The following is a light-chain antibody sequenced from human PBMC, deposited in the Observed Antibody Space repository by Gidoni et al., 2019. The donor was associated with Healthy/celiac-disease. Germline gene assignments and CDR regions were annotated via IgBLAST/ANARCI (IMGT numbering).Light chain of an antibody. CDR3: QQRSSWPPVT. CDR1: QSVSSY. V-gene: IGKV3-11*01. J-gene: IGKJ3*01. Sequence: EIVLTQSQATLSLSPGESATLSCRASQSVSSYLAWSHQKPGQAPRLLIYDASNRATRIPARFSGSWSGTDFSLTISSLEPEDFAVEYCQQRSSWPPVTFGPGTKVEIK. CDR2: DAS.